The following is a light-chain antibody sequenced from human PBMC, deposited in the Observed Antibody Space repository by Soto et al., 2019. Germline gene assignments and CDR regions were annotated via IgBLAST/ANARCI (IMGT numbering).Light chain of an antibody. J-gene: IGLJ2*01. CDR1: SSDVGSYNR. CDR3: SSYTSSSTLV. V-gene: IGLV2-18*02. CDR2: EVR. Sequence: QSALTQPPSVSGSPGQSVTISCTGTSSDVGSYNRVSWYQQPPGTAPKLMIYEVRNRPSGVTDRFSGSKSGNTASLTISGLQAEDEADYYCSSYTSSSTLVFGGGTKLTVL.